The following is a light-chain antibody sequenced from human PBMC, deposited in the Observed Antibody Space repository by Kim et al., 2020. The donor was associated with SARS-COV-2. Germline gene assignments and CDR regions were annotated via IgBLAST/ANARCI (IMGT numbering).Light chain of an antibody. CDR2: DAS. V-gene: IGKV1-12*01. J-gene: IGKJ4*01. Sequence: SESVRDRVNITCRASQGISTWVAWYQQKPGEAPNLLIYDASTLQTGVPSRFSGTGSGTEFSLTISSLQPEDSATYFCQQTNSLPLSFGGGTKLEI. CDR3: QQTNSLPLS. CDR1: QGISTW.